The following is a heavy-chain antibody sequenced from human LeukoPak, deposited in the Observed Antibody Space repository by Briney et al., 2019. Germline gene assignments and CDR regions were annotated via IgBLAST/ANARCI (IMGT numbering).Heavy chain of an antibody. Sequence: GESLKISCKGSGYSFTSYWIGWVRQMPGKGLEWMGIIYPGDSDTRYSPSFQGQVTISADKSISTAYLQWSSLKASDTAMYYCARHAPGEPYGDYVPGYFDYWGQGTLVTVSS. CDR1: GYSFTSYW. CDR2: IYPGDSDT. J-gene: IGHJ4*02. V-gene: IGHV5-51*01. CDR3: ARHAPGEPYGDYVPGYFDY. D-gene: IGHD4-17*01.